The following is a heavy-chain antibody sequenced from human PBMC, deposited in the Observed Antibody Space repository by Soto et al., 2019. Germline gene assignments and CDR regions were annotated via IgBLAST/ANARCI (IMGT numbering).Heavy chain of an antibody. CDR1: GGSFSGYY. J-gene: IGHJ4*02. CDR3: ARVRGGSFDY. Sequence: QVQLQQWGAGLLKPSETLSLTCAVYGGSFSGYYWSWIRQPPGKGLEWIGEINHSGSTNYNPSLKSRVTISVDTSKNQFSLKLSSVTAADTAVYYCARVRGGSFDYWGQGTLVTVSS. D-gene: IGHD1-26*01. V-gene: IGHV4-34*01. CDR2: INHSGST.